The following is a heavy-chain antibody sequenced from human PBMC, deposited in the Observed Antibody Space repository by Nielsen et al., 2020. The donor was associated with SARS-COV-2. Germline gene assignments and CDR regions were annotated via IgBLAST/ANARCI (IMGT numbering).Heavy chain of an antibody. CDR1: GYTFTSYG. Sequence: GESLKIFCKGSGYTFTSYGISWVRQAPGQGLEWMGWISAYNGNTNYAQKLQGRVTMTTDTSTSTAYMELRSLRSDDTAVYYCARTNDILTGYDYWGQGTLVTVSS. CDR2: ISAYNGNT. J-gene: IGHJ4*02. D-gene: IGHD3-9*01. V-gene: IGHV1-18*01. CDR3: ARTNDILTGYDY.